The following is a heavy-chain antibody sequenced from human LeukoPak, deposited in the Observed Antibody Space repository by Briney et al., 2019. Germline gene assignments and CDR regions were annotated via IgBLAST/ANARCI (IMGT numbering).Heavy chain of an antibody. V-gene: IGHV4-59*01. CDR2: IFYNGSP. Sequence: TPSETLSLTCTVSGVSITSYYWSWIRQPPGKGLEWIGYIFYNGSPNYNPSLKSRVTISIDTSENQFSLKLTSVTAADTAVYYCARDPPPGAAGAVPFDYWGQGTLVTVSS. J-gene: IGHJ4*02. CDR3: ARDPPPGAAGAVPFDY. D-gene: IGHD6-13*01. CDR1: GVSITSYY.